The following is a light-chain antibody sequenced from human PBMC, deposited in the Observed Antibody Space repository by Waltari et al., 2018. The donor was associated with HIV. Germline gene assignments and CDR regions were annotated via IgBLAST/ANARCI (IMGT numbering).Light chain of an antibody. CDR3: EAWDDSVTGPV. CDR1: PSNFGTTT. J-gene: IGLJ3*02. CDR2: GHL. Sequence: QSVLTQPPSASGTPGQRVTLPCSGNPSNFGTTTVIWYQQLPGAAPKLLLYGHLQLPSGVPDRFSGSKSATSASLVISDLHSDDEGTYYCEAWDDSVTGPVFGGGTKLTVL. V-gene: IGLV1-44*01.